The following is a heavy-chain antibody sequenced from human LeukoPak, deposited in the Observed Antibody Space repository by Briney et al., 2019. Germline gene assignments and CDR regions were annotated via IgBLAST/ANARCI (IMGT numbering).Heavy chain of an antibody. CDR2: INMDGSTT. D-gene: IGHD2/OR15-2a*01. J-gene: IGHJ6*03. CDR3: ANGAFRLYYVDV. Sequence: GGSLRLSCAASGFTFSSYWMHWVRQAPGKGLMWVSRINMDGSTTNYADSVKGRFTTSRDNAKNTLYLEMNSLRAEDTAVYFCANGAFRLYYVDVWGKGTTVTVSS. V-gene: IGHV3-74*01. CDR1: GFTFSSYW.